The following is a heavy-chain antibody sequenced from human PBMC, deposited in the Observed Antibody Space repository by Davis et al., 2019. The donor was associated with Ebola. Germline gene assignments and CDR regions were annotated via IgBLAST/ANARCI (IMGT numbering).Heavy chain of an antibody. CDR1: GYSFASYW. D-gene: IGHD2-8*02. CDR2: IFPADSDT. CDR3: ASLRRTITGMDDAFDI. J-gene: IGHJ3*02. V-gene: IGHV5-51*01. Sequence: GESLKISCKGSGYSFASYWIGWVRQTPEKGLEWMGFIFPADSDTRYSPSFRGQVTISADKSIKTAFLQWSSLKASDTAMYYCASLRRTITGMDDAFDIWGQGTMVTVSS.